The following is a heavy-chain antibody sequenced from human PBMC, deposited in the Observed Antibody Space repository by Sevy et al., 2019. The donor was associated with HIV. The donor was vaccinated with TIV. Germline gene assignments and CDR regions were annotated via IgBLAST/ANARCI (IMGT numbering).Heavy chain of an antibody. CDR1: GFTFSSYD. CDR2: IGTVGET. CDR3: VRGGSDAFDI. V-gene: IGHV3-13*04. J-gene: IGHJ3*02. Sequence: GGSLRLSCAASGFTFSSYDMHWVRHSTGKGLEWVSAIGTVGETRYAGSVKGRFTISRENTKKSLYLQMNSLRGVDTAGYYCVRGGSDAFDIWAKGQWSPSL.